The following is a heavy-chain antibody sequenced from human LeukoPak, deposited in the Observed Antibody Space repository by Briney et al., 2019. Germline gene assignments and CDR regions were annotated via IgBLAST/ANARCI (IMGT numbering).Heavy chain of an antibody. V-gene: IGHV3-30-3*01. Sequence: GSLRLSCAASEFTFSSYAMHWVRQAPGKGLEWVAVISYDGSNKYYADSVKGRFTISRDNSKNTLYLQMNSLRAEDTAVYYCAREEVWFGEYYFDYWGQGTLVTVSS. CDR3: AREEVWFGEYYFDY. CDR1: EFTFSSYA. J-gene: IGHJ4*02. CDR2: ISYDGSNK. D-gene: IGHD3-10*01.